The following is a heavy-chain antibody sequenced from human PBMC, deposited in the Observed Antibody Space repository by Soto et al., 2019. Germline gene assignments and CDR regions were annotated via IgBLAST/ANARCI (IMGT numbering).Heavy chain of an antibody. CDR1: GFTFRTYG. CDR2: IWDDGSNK. Sequence: GGSLRLSCAASGFTFRTYGMHWVRQAPGKGLEWVAVIWDDGSNKYYADSVKGRFTISRDNSKNTLYLQMNSLRAEDTAAYYCARDQGTLTTFYYYYAMDVWGQGTTVPSP. D-gene: IGHD4-4*01. CDR3: ARDQGTLTTFYYYYAMDV. J-gene: IGHJ6*02. V-gene: IGHV3-33*01.